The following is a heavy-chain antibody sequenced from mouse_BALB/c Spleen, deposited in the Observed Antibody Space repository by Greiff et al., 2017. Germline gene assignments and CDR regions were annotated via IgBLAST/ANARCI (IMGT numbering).Heavy chain of an antibody. D-gene: IGHD2-2*01. CDR3: AREGGYDDYFDY. CDR2: ISDGGSYT. CDR1: GFTFSDYY. Sequence: EVQGVESGGGLVKPGGSLKLSCAASGFTFSDYYMYWVRQTPEKRLEWVATISDGGSYTYYPDSVKGRFTISRDNAKNNLYLQMSSLKSEDTAMYYCAREGGYDDYFDYWGQGTTLTVSS. J-gene: IGHJ2*01. V-gene: IGHV5-4*02.